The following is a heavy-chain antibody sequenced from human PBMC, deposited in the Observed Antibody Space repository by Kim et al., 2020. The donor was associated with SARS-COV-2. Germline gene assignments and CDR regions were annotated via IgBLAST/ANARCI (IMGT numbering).Heavy chain of an antibody. V-gene: IGHV3-7*01. D-gene: IGHD5-12*01. Sequence: VDSVKGRFTISRDNAKNSLYLQMNSLRAEDTAVYYCARDGDGYNWNWFDPWGQGTLVTVSS. CDR3: ARDGDGYNWNWFDP. J-gene: IGHJ5*02.